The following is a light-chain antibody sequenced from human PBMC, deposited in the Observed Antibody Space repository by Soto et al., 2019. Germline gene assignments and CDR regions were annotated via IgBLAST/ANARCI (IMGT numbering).Light chain of an antibody. V-gene: IGKV3-20*01. CDR3: QQSGSPPLT. CDR1: QSVSGSY. CDR2: GVS. Sequence: EIVLTQSPGTLSLSPGERATLSCRASQSVSGSYLAWYQQKPGQAPRLLIYGVSTRATGIPDRFSGSGSGTDFTLTISRLEPEDFVVYFCQQSGSPPLTFGGGTRVDIK. J-gene: IGKJ4*01.